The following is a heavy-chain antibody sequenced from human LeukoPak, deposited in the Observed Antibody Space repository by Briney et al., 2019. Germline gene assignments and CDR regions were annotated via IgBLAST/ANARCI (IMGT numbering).Heavy chain of an antibody. Sequence: GGSLRLSCAASGFTFRSHGMHWVRQAPGKGREWVAFIWYDGSNKYYTDSVKGRFTISRDNSKNTLYLQMNSLRAEDTAVYYCAGDRATSYFDYWGQGALVTISS. CDR3: AGDRATSYFDY. CDR1: GFTFRSHG. J-gene: IGHJ4*02. D-gene: IGHD1-26*01. V-gene: IGHV3-33*01. CDR2: IWYDGSNK.